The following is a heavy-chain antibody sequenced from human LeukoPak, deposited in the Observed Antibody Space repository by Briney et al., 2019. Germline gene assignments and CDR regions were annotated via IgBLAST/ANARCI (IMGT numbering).Heavy chain of an antibody. CDR2: TYYGSRWYN. Sequence: SQTLPLTCAISGDSVPSNSAAWNWIRQSPSRGLEWLGRTYYGSRWYNGYAPSVKSRITINPDTSKNQFSLQLNSVTPEDTAVYYCAVGYGYLLGWGQGILVTVSS. D-gene: IGHD5-18*01. CDR1: GDSVPSNSAA. J-gene: IGHJ4*02. V-gene: IGHV6-1*01. CDR3: AVGYGYLLG.